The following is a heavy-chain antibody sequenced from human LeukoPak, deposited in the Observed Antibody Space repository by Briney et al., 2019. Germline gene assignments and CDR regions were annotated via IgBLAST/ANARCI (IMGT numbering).Heavy chain of an antibody. CDR1: GGSISSYY. D-gene: IGHD3-9*01. V-gene: IGHV4-59*01. CDR3: ASKRVSLLTENYHMDV. J-gene: IGHJ6*03. CDR2: IYYSGST. Sequence: TSETLSLTCTVSGGSISSYYWSWIRQPPGKGLEWIGYIYYSGSTNYNPSLKSRVTISVDTSKNQFSLKLSSVTAADTAVYYCASKRVSLLTENYHMDVWGKGTTVTVSS.